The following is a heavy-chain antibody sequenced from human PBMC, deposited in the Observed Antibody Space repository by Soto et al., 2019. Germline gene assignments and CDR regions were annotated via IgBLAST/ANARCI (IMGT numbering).Heavy chain of an antibody. CDR3: ARDQGQWLVRGWFDP. CDR2: ISAYNGNT. Sequence: ASVKVSCKASGYTFTSYGISWVRQAPGQGLEWMGWISAYNGNTNYAQKLQGRVTMTTDTSTSTAYMELRSLRSDDTAVYYCARDQGQWLVRGWFDPWGQGTLVTVSS. J-gene: IGHJ5*02. D-gene: IGHD6-19*01. V-gene: IGHV1-18*01. CDR1: GYTFTSYG.